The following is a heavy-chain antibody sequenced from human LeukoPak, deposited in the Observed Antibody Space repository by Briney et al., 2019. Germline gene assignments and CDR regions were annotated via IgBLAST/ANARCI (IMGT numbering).Heavy chain of an antibody. D-gene: IGHD3-22*01. CDR1: GFTFSSYS. Sequence: PGGSLRLSCAASGFTFSSYSMNWVRQAPGKGLEWVAIIWYDGSNKYYADSVKGRFTISRDNSKNTLYLQMNSLRAEDTALYYCAREDDSGDYYLGYWGQGTLVTVSS. CDR3: AREDDSGDYYLGY. V-gene: IGHV3-33*08. J-gene: IGHJ4*02. CDR2: IWYDGSNK.